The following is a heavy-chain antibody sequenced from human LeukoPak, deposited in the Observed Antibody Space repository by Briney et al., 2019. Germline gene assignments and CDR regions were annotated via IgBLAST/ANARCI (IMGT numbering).Heavy chain of an antibody. J-gene: IGHJ4*02. CDR2: ISWNSGSI. CDR3: AKDSTTVVTRGYFDY. D-gene: IGHD4-23*01. CDR1: GFTFDDYA. V-gene: IGHV3-9*03. Sequence: GRSLRLSCAASGFTFDDYAMHWVRQAPGKGLEWVSGISWNSGSIGYADSVKGRFTISRDNAKNSLYLQMNSLRAEDMALYYCAKDSTTVVTRGYFDYWGQGTLVTVSS.